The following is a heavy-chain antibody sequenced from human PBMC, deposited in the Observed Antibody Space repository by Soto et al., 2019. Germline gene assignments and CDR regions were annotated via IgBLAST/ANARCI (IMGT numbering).Heavy chain of an antibody. Sequence: EVQLLESGGGLVQPGGSLRLSCAVSGFTFKNYGMSWVRQAPGKGPEWVSGISGGDVDTYYVDSVKGRFIISRDNSRNTLYLQMSSLRVDDTAIYYCAKETAGIGVPLFDSWGQGTLVTVSS. CDR1: GFTFKNYG. CDR3: AKETAGIGVPLFDS. CDR2: ISGGDVDT. V-gene: IGHV3-23*02. J-gene: IGHJ4*02. D-gene: IGHD3-3*01.